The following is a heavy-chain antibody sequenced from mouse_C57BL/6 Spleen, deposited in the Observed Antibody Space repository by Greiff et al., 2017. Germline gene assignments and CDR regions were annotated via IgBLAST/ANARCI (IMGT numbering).Heavy chain of an antibody. CDR1: GFNIKDDY. CDR3: TTDSSGLDY. D-gene: IGHD3-2*02. Sequence: EVQLVESGAELVRPGASVKLSCTASGFNIKDDYMHWVKQRPEQGLEWIGWIDPENGDTEYASKFQGKATITADTSSNTAYLQLSSLTSEDTAVYYCTTDSSGLDYWGQGTTLTVSS. J-gene: IGHJ2*01. CDR2: IDPENGDT. V-gene: IGHV14-4*01.